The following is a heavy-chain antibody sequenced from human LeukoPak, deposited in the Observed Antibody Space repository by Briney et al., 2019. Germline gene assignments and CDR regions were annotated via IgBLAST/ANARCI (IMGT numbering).Heavy chain of an antibody. CDR1: GGSFSGYY. D-gene: IGHD6-6*01. CDR3: ARVRDNNSSSSPGVPYYFDY. J-gene: IGHJ4*02. Sequence: SGTLSLTCAVSGGSFSGYYWSGIRQPPGKGVEGRGEINHSGTTNYNPSLKSRVTISVDTSKNQFSLKLSSVTAADTAVYYCARVRDNNSSSSPGVPYYFDYWGQGTLVTVSS. V-gene: IGHV4-34*01. CDR2: INHSGTT.